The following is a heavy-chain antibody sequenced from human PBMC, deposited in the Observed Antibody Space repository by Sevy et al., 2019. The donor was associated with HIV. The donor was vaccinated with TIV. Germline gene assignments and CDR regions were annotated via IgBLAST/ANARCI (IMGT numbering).Heavy chain of an antibody. D-gene: IGHD2-2*01. CDR2: INTNTGNP. CDR3: ARGECSSSSCYYYYGMDV. Sequence: ASAKVSCKASGYTFTSYVMNWVRQAPGQGLEWMGWINTNTGNPTYAQGFTGRFVFSLDTSVSTAYLQISSLKAEDTAVYYCARGECSSSSCYYYYGMDVWGQGATVTVS. CDR1: GYTFTSYV. V-gene: IGHV7-4-1*02. J-gene: IGHJ6*02.